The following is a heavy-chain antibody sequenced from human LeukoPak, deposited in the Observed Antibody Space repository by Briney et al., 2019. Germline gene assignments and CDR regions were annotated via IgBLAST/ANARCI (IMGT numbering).Heavy chain of an antibody. CDR1: GYTFTGYY. D-gene: IGHD5-18*01. CDR3: ARGYSYGNDY. Sequence: ASVKVSCKASGYTFTGYYMHWVRQAPGQGLEWMGRINPNSGGTDYAQKFQGRVTMARDTSISTAYMELSRLRSDDAAVYYCARGYSYGNDYWGQGTLVTVSS. V-gene: IGHV1-2*06. J-gene: IGHJ4*02. CDR2: INPNSGGT.